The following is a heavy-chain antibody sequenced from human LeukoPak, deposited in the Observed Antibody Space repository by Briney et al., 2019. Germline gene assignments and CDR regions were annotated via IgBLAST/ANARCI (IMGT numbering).Heavy chain of an antibody. Sequence: SETLSLTCAVPGGSISRSNWWSWVRQPPGKGLEWIGYIYYSGSTNYNPSLKSRVTISVDTSKNQFSLKLSSVTAADTAVYYCAMSVVPHAFDIWGQGTMVTVSS. J-gene: IGHJ3*02. CDR2: IYYSGST. CDR1: GGSISRSNW. D-gene: IGHD2-21*01. CDR3: AMSVVPHAFDI. V-gene: IGHV4-4*02.